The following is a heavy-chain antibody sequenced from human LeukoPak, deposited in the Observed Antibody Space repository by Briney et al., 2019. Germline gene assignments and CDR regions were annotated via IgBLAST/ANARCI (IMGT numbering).Heavy chain of an antibody. CDR1: GYTFTSYG. V-gene: IGHV1-18*01. CDR2: ISAYNGNT. D-gene: IGHD6-13*01. Sequence: EASVKVSCKASGYTFTSYGISWVRQAPGQGLEWMGWISAYNGNTNYAQKLQGRVTMTTDTSTSTAYMELRSLRSDDTAVYYCARALGITAAGTLIDYWGQGTLVTVSS. J-gene: IGHJ4*02. CDR3: ARALGITAAGTLIDY.